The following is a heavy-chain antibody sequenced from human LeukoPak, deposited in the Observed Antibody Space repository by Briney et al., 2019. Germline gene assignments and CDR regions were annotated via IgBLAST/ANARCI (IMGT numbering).Heavy chain of an antibody. CDR1: GYTFTSYG. V-gene: IGHV1-18*01. CDR2: ISAYNGNT. CDR3: ARTSTRTGYSSSWYRFDP. J-gene: IGHJ5*02. D-gene: IGHD6-13*01. Sequence: GASVKASCKASGYTFTSYGISWVRQAPGQGLEWMGWISAYNGNTNYAQKLQGRVTMTTDTSTSTAYMELRSLRSDDTAVYYCARTSTRTGYSSSWYRFDPWGQGTLVTVSS.